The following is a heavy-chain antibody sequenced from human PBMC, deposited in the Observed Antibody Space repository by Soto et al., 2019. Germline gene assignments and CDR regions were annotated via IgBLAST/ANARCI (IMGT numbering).Heavy chain of an antibody. CDR3: ARSQGGSSSLDIYYYCYYGMDV. V-gene: IGHV1-69*01. Sequence: QVQLVQSGAEVKKPGSSVKVSCKAPGGTFSTYAISWVRQAPGQGLEWMGGVIPIFGTPKYAQKFQGRGTITADESTSTGYMELRSLRSEDTAVYYCARSQGGSSSLDIYYYCYYGMDVWGQGTTVTVSS. J-gene: IGHJ6*02. CDR1: GGTFSTYA. CDR2: VIPIFGTP. D-gene: IGHD2-15*01.